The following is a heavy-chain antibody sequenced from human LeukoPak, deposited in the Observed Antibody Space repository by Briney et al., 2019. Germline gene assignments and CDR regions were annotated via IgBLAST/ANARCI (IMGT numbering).Heavy chain of an antibody. D-gene: IGHD3-10*01. J-gene: IGHJ4*02. CDR3: ARDTAGLLWFGENY. CDR2: ISSSSSYI. Sequence: GGSLRLSCAASGFTFSRYGMNWVRQAPGKGLEWVSSISSSSSYIYYADSVKGRFTISRDNAKNSLYLQMNSLRAEDTAVYYCARDTAGLLWFGENYWGQGTLVTVSS. V-gene: IGHV3-21*01. CDR1: GFTFSRYG.